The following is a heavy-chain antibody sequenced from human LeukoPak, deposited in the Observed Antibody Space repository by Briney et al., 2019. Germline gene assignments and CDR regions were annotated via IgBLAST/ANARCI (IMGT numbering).Heavy chain of an antibody. Sequence: SQTLSLTCTVSGGSISSGGYYWRWIRQHPGKGLEWIGYIYYSGSTYYNPSLKSRVTISVDTSKNQFSLKLSSVTAADTAVYYCARVTERRLDYWGQGTLVTVSS. CDR3: ARVTERRLDY. V-gene: IGHV4-31*03. CDR2: IYYSGST. J-gene: IGHJ4*02. D-gene: IGHD1-1*01. CDR1: GGSISSGGYY.